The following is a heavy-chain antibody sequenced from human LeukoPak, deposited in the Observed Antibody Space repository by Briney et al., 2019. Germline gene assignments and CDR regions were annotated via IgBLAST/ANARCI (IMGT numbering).Heavy chain of an antibody. Sequence: ASVKVSCKASGHTFTSYYMHWVRQAPGQGLEWMGIINPSGGSTSYAQKFQGRVTMTRDTSTSTVYMELSSLRSEDTAVYYCARGSRFFYGYGQGTYYFDYWGQGTLVTVSS. CDR1: GHTFTSYY. CDR3: ARGSRFFYGYGQGTYYFDY. V-gene: IGHV1-46*01. D-gene: IGHD5-18*01. CDR2: INPSGGST. J-gene: IGHJ4*02.